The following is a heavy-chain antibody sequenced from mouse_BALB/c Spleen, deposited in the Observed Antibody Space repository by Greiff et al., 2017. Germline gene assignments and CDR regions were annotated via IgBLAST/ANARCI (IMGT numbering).Heavy chain of an antibody. CDR1: GYTFTDYW. J-gene: IGHJ3*01. D-gene: IGHD2-1*01. Sequence: VQLQQSGAELVMPGASVKMSCKASGYTFTDYWMHWVKQRPGQGLEWIGAIDTSDSYTSYNQKFKGKATLTVDESSSTAYMQLSSLTSEDSAVYYCARGGGNYVFAYWGQGTLVTVSA. CDR2: IDTSDSYT. V-gene: IGHV1-69*01. CDR3: ARGGGNYVFAY.